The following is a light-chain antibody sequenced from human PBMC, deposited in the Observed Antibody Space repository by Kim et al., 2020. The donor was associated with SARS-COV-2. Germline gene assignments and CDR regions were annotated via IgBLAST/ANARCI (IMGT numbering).Light chain of an antibody. CDR3: LQHNSYPLT. CDR2: DAS. V-gene: IGKV1-17*03. Sequence: ASVGDRVTITCRASQDISNYLAWYQQRPGKGPKRLIYDASSLQSGVPSRFSGSGSGTEFTLTISSLEAEDFATYYCLQHNSYPLTFGGGTKVDIK. CDR1: QDISNY. J-gene: IGKJ4*01.